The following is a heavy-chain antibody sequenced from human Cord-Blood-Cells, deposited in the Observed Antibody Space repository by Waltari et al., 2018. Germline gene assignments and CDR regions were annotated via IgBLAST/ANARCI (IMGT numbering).Heavy chain of an antibody. D-gene: IGHD6-13*01. CDR2: ISSSGSTI. V-gene: IGHV3-11*01. J-gene: IGHJ4*02. Sequence: VQLVESGGGLVKCGGSQRLACAAYGLTFSDYNKSWLSQAPGKGLEWVSYISSSGSTIYYAASVKGRFTISRDNAKNSLYLQMNSLRAEDTAVYYCARGRSSWYYYFDYWGQGTLVTVSS. CDR1: GLTFSDYN. CDR3: ARGRSSWYYYFDY.